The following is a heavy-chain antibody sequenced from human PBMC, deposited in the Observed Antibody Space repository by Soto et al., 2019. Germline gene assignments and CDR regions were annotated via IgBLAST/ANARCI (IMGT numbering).Heavy chain of an antibody. CDR2: ISYDGSNK. V-gene: IGHV3-30-3*01. Sequence: GGSLRLSCAASGFTFSSYAMHWVRQAPGKGLEWVAVISYDGSNKYYADSVKGRFTISRDNSKNTLYLQMNSLRAEDTAVYYCARGASGPGFYYGMDVWGQGTTVTVSS. J-gene: IGHJ6*02. CDR3: ARGASGPGFYYGMDV. CDR1: GFTFSSYA. D-gene: IGHD3-10*01.